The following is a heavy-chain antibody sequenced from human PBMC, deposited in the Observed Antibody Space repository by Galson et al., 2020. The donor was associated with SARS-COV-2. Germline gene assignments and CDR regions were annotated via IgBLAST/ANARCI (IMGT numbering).Heavy chain of an antibody. Sequence: TGGSLRLSCAASGFTFSSYGMHWVRQAPGKGLEWVAVISYDGSNKYYADSVKGRFTISRDNSKNTLYLQMNSLRAEDTAVYYCAKDRSIVLMVCAIGSGGMDVWGQGTTVTVSS. D-gene: IGHD2-8*01. CDR1: GFTFSSYG. V-gene: IGHV3-30*18. CDR3: AKDRSIVLMVCAIGSGGMDV. J-gene: IGHJ6*02. CDR2: ISYDGSNK.